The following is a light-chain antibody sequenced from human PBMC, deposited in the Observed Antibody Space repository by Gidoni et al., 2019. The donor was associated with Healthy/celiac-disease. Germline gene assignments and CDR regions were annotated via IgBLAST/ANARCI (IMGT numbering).Light chain of an antibody. CDR1: QGISSY. CDR3: QQLNSYPHT. Sequence: IKMGQTPSSLSASAGDRFTISCRASQGISSYLAWYQQKPGKDPKLLIYAASTLQSGVPSRFSGSGSGTDFTLTISSLQPEDFATYYCQQLNSYPHTFGQGTKVEIK. V-gene: IGKV1-9*01. CDR2: AAS. J-gene: IGKJ1*01.